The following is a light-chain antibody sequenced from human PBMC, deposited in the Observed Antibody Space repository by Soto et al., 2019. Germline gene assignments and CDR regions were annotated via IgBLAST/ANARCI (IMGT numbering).Light chain of an antibody. J-gene: IGKJ3*01. CDR1: QTVSSGS. V-gene: IGKV3-20*01. Sequence: EIVLTQSPATLSVSPGERATLSCRASQTVSSGSLSWYQQKPGQAPRLVISGTSNRATGIPDRFSGSGSGRDFPLTIIGLDPEDFAVYYCHQYGGSPPFTFGPGTRVDVK. CDR2: GTS. CDR3: HQYGGSPPFT.